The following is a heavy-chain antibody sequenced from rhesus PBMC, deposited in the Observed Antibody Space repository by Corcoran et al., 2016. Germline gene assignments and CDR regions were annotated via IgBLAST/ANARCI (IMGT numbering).Heavy chain of an antibody. Sequence: QLQLQESGPGLVKPSETLSLTCAVTGYSISRGYGWSGIRQPPGKGLEWIGYISYSRSTSYNPSLKSRFTISRDTSKNQFSLKLRSVTAADTAVYYCARDGLYGRIDYWDQGVLVTVSS. CDR2: ISYSRST. CDR3: ARDGLYGRIDY. V-gene: IGHV4-122*02. CDR1: GYSISRGYG. D-gene: IGHD3-3*01. J-gene: IGHJ4*01.